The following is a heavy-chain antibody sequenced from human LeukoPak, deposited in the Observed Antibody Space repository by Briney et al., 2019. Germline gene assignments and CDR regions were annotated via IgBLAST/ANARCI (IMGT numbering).Heavy chain of an antibody. V-gene: IGHV1-2*02. CDR3: ARDLIFGVVSGWFDP. J-gene: IGHJ5*02. CDR1: GYTFTGYY. D-gene: IGHD3-3*01. Sequence: ASVKVSCKASGYTFTGYYMHWVRQAPGQGLEWVGWINPNSGGTNYAQKFQGRVTVTRDTSISTAYMELSRLRSDDTAVYYCARDLIFGVVSGWFDPWGQGTLVTVSS. CDR2: INPNSGGT.